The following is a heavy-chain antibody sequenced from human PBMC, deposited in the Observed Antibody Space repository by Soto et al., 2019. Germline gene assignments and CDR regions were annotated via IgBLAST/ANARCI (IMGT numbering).Heavy chain of an antibody. Sequence: GGSLRLSCAASGFTFRSFTMNWVRQASGKGLEWVSTIGSNSAYIYYTDALRGRFTISRDNAKNSLHLQMNSLRAEDTAVYYCTRDASRDSSARGWFDPWGPGTLVTVSS. J-gene: IGHJ5*02. V-gene: IGHV3-21*01. CDR3: TRDASRDSSARGWFDP. CDR1: GFTFRSFT. D-gene: IGHD6-13*01. CDR2: IGSNSAYI.